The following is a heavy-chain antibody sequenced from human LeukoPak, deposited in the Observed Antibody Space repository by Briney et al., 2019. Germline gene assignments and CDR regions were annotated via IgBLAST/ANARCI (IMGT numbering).Heavy chain of an antibody. J-gene: IGHJ5*02. CDR2: IIPIFGTA. V-gene: IGHV1-69*13. D-gene: IGHD2-21*02. CDR3: ASRPLVGDLTHNWFDP. Sequence: SVKVSCKASGGTFSSYAISWVRQAPGQGLEWMGGIIPIFGTANYAQKFQGRVTITADESTSTAYMELSSLRSEDTAVYYCASRPLVGDLTHNWFDPWGQGTLVTVSS. CDR1: GGTFSSYA.